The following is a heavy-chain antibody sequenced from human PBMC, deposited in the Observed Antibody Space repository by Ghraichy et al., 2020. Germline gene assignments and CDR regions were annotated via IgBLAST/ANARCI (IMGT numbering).Heavy chain of an antibody. V-gene: IGHV4-39*01. Sequence: SETLSLTCTVSGGSISSSSNYWGWVRQPPGKGLEWIGSIYYNGSTYYHPSLKSRVTISVDTSKNQFSLKLSSVTAADTAVYYCARGPYYYDSSGYYLADYWGQGTLVTVSS. D-gene: IGHD3-22*01. J-gene: IGHJ4*02. CDR1: GGSISSSSNY. CDR3: ARGPYYYDSSGYYLADY. CDR2: IYYNGST.